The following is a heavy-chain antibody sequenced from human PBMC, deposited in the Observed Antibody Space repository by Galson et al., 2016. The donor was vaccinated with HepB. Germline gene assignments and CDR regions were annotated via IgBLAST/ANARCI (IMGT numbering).Heavy chain of an antibody. D-gene: IGHD6-13*01. J-gene: IGHJ6*02. CDR3: ARDGNEGAAAGPSGVGYYGMDV. Sequence: SVKVSCKASGYTFTTYAIHWVRQAPGQRLEWMGWINTGSGYTKYSQTFQDRVTISRDTSADIVFMDVGSLTSEDTAVYYWARDGNEGAAAGPSGVGYYGMDVWGQGTTVTVSS. CDR1: GYTFTTYA. CDR2: INTGSGYT. V-gene: IGHV1-3*04.